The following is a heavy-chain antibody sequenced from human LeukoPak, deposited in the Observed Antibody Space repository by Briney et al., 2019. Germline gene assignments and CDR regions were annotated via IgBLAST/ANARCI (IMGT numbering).Heavy chain of an antibody. CDR1: GGSIGSGDYY. V-gene: IGHV4-30-4*01. J-gene: IGHJ5*02. CDR3: ARSSSSSPGWFDP. CDR2: IYYSGST. D-gene: IGHD6-6*01. Sequence: SQTLSLTCTVSGGSIGSGDYYWSWIRQPPGKGLEWIGYIYYSGSTYYNPSLKSRVTISVDTSKNQFSLKLSSVTAADTAVYYCARSSSSSPGWFDPWGQGTLVTVSS.